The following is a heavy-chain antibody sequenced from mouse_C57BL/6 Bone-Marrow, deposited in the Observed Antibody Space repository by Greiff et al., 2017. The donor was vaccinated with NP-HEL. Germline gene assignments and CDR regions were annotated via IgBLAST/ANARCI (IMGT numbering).Heavy chain of an antibody. Sequence: VQLQQSGAELARPGASVKMSCKASGYTFTSYTMHWVKQRPGQGLEWIGYINPSSGYTKYNQKFKDKATLTADKSSSTAYMQLSSLTSEDSAVYYCAAYGKYGSYAMDYWGQGTSVTVSS. CDR1: GYTFTSYT. V-gene: IGHV1-4*01. J-gene: IGHJ4*01. CDR2: INPSSGYT. CDR3: AAYGKYGSYAMDY. D-gene: IGHD2-1*01.